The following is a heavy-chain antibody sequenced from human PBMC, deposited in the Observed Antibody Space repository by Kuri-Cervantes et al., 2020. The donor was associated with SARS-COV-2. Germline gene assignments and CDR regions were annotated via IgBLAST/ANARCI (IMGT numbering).Heavy chain of an antibody. D-gene: IGHD3-22*01. Sequence: GSLRLSCTVAGSSISSGYYWGWIRQPPGKGLEWIGSIYHSGSTYYNPSLKSRVTISVDTSKNQFSLKLSSVTAADTAVYYCARRGLDYDSSGYYGVFDYWGQGTLVTVSS. J-gene: IGHJ4*02. CDR3: ARRGLDYDSSGYYGVFDY. CDR1: GSSISSGYY. V-gene: IGHV4-38-2*02. CDR2: IYHSGST.